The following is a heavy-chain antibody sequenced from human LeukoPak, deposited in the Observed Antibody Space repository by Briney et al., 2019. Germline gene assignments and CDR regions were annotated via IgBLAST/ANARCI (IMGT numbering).Heavy chain of an antibody. CDR2: ISYDGSNK. CDR1: GFTFTTYA. V-gene: IGHV3-30-3*01. D-gene: IGHD4-17*01. Sequence: PGRSLRLSCAASGFTFTTYALFWVRQAPGMGLEWVASISYDGSNKWYADSVKGRFTFSRDNSKNTVYLQMNSLRPEDTAVYYCARVMRDDSGDYVNLDYWGRGTLVTVSS. CDR3: ARVMRDDSGDYVNLDY. J-gene: IGHJ4*02.